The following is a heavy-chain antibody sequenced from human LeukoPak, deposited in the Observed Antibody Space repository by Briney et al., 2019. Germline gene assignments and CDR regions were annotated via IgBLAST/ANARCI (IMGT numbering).Heavy chain of an antibody. D-gene: IGHD2-2*01. CDR2: MIPILGIA. Sequence: SVKVSCKASGGTFSSYAISWVRQAPGQGLEWMGRMIPILGIANYAQKFQGRVTITADKSTSTAYMELSSLRSEDTAVYYCARDLGVGCSSTSCSFDYWGQGTLVTVSS. CDR1: GGTFSSYA. J-gene: IGHJ4*02. V-gene: IGHV1-69*04. CDR3: ARDLGVGCSSTSCSFDY.